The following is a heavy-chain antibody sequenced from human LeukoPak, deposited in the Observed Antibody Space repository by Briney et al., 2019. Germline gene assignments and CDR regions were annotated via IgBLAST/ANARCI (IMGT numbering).Heavy chain of an antibody. J-gene: IGHJ6*03. CDR3: ARAYYSNYYYYMDV. CDR1: GFTFSDYY. Sequence: GGSLRLSCAASGFTFSDYYMSWIRQAPGKGLEWVSYISSSGSIIYYADSVKGRFTISRDNAKNSMYLQMNSLRAEDTAVYYCARAYYSNYYYYMDVWGKGTTVTVSS. CDR2: ISSSGSII. V-gene: IGHV3-11*01. D-gene: IGHD4-11*01.